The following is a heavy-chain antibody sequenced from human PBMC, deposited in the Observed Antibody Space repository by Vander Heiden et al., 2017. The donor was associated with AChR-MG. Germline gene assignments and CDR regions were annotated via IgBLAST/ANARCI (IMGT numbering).Heavy chain of an antibody. V-gene: IGHV3-48*03. CDR2: ISSSGSTI. J-gene: IGHJ4*02. CDR1: AFTFSSSE. D-gene: IGHD3-22*01. CDR3: ARDSGYRKAIDY. Sequence: EVQLVESGGGLVQPGGSLRLSCAASAFTFSSSEMNWVRQAPGKGLEWVSYISSSGSTIYYADSVKGRFTISRDNAKNSLYLQMNSMRAEDTAVYYCARDSGYRKAIDYWGQGTLVTVSS.